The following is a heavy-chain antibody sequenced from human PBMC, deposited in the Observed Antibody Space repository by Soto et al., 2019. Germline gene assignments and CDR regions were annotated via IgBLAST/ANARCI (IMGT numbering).Heavy chain of an antibody. CDR1: GFTVSSNY. J-gene: IGHJ4*02. D-gene: IGHD3-10*01. CDR2: IYSGGST. CDR3: ARRGITMVRGFDY. Sequence: EVQLVESGGGLVQPGGSLRLSCAASGFTVSSNYMSWVRQAPGKGLEWVSVIYSGGSTSYADSVKGRFTISRDNYKNKLYLKMKRLRAEDTAVYYCARRGITMVRGFDYWGQGTLVTVSS. V-gene: IGHV3-66*01.